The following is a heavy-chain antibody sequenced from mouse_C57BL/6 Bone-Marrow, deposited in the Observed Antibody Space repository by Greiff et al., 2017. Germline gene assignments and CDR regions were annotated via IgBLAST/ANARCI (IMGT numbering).Heavy chain of an antibody. CDR3: ARSRYYGNHWYFDV. D-gene: IGHD2-1*01. CDR1: GYTFTSYW. Sequence: QVQLQQPGAELVMPGASVKLSCKASGYTFTSYWMHWVKQRPGQGLEWIGEIDPSDSYTNYNQKFKGKSTLTVDKSSSTAYMQLSSLTSEDSAVYYGARSRYYGNHWYFDVWGTGTTVTVSS. V-gene: IGHV1-69*01. CDR2: IDPSDSYT. J-gene: IGHJ1*03.